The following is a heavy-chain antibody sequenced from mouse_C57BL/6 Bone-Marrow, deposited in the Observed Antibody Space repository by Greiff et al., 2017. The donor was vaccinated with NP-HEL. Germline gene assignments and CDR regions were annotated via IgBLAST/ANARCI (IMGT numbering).Heavy chain of an antibody. V-gene: IGHV1-80*01. J-gene: IGHJ2*01. CDR2: IYPGDGDT. CDR3: ARGGSTVGAPVCLDY. Sequence: VQLQQSGAELVKPGASVKISCKASGYAFSSYGMNWVKQRPGKGLEWIGQIYPGDGDTNYNGKFKGKATLTADKSSSTAYMQLSSLTSEDSAVYFDARGGSTVGAPVCLDYWGQGTTLTVSS. CDR1: GYAFSSYG. D-gene: IGHD1-1*01.